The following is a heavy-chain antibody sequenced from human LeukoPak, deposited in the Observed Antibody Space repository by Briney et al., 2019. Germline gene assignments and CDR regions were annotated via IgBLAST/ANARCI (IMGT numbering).Heavy chain of an antibody. V-gene: IGHV4-59*01. Sequence: SETLSLTCTVSGGSISSYYWNWIRQPPGKGLEWIAYIYYSGNANYNPSLKSRVTISVDTSKNQFSLKLSSVTAADTAVYYCARDVGATPGYFDYWGQGTLVTVSS. CDR2: IYYSGNA. CDR3: ARDVGATPGYFDY. J-gene: IGHJ4*02. CDR1: GGSISSYY. D-gene: IGHD1-26*01.